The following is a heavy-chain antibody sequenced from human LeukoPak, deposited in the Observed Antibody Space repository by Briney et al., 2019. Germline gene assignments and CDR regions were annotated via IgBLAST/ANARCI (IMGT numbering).Heavy chain of an antibody. Sequence: SETLSLTCAVYGGSFSGYYWSWIRQPPGKGLEWIGEINHSGSTNYNPSLKSRVTISVDTSKNQFSLKSSSVTAADTAVYYCVAIKYYFDSSGYDYWGQGTLVTVSS. V-gene: IGHV4-34*01. J-gene: IGHJ4*02. D-gene: IGHD3-22*01. CDR1: GGSFSGYY. CDR2: INHSGST. CDR3: VAIKYYFDSSGYDY.